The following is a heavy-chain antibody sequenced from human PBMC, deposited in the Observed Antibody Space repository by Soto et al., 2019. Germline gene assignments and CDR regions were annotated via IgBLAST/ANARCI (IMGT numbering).Heavy chain of an antibody. Sequence: SVKVSCKASGGTFSSYAISWVRQAPGQGLEWMGGIIPIIGTANYAQKFQGRVTITADESTSTAYMELSSLRSEDTAVYYCTTYGYSYGYGSGMDVWGQGTTVTVSS. CDR2: IIPIIGTA. CDR1: GGTFSSYA. D-gene: IGHD5-18*01. CDR3: TTYGYSYGYGSGMDV. V-gene: IGHV1-69*13. J-gene: IGHJ6*02.